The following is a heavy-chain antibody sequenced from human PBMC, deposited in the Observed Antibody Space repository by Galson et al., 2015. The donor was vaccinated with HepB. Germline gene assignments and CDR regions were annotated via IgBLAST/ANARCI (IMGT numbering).Heavy chain of an antibody. CDR2: IKQDGSEK. D-gene: IGHD3-10*01. J-gene: IGHJ3*02. V-gene: IGHV3-7*03. CDR3: ARCQGRWGTMVRGVRGCAFDI. CDR1: GFTFSSYW. Sequence: SLRLSCAASGFTFSSYWMSWVRQAPGKGLEWVANIKQDGSEKYYVDSVKGRFTISRDNAKNSLYLQMNSLRAEDTAVYYCARCQGRWGTMVRGVRGCAFDIWGQGTMVTVSS.